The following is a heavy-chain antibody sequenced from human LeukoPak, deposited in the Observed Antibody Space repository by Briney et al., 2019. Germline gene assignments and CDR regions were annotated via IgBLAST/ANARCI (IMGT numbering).Heavy chain of an antibody. V-gene: IGHV3-20*04. D-gene: IGHD2-2*01. CDR1: GFTFDDYG. CDR3: ARNGVVPAAYYYMDV. CDR2: INWNGGST. Sequence: GGSLRLSCAASGFTFDDYGRSWVRQAPGKGLEWVSGINWNGGSTGYADSVKGRFTISRDNAKNSLYLQMNSLRAEDTALYYCARNGVVPAAYYYMDVWGKGTTVTVSS. J-gene: IGHJ6*03.